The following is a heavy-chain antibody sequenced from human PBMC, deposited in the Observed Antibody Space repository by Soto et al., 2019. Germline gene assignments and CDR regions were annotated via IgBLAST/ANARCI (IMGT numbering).Heavy chain of an antibody. J-gene: IGHJ3*02. D-gene: IGHD6-13*01. CDR2: IYPGDSDT. CDR3: ARRREAAAGLRWAFDI. Sequence: PGESLKISCKGSGYSFTSYWIGWVRQMPGKGLEWMGIIYPGDSDTRYSPSFQGQVTISADKSISTAYLQWSSLKASDTAMYYCARRREAAAGLRWAFDIWGQGTMVTVSS. V-gene: IGHV5-51*01. CDR1: GYSFTSYW.